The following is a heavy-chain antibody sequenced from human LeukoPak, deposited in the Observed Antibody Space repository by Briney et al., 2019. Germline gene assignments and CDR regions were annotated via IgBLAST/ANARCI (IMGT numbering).Heavy chain of an antibody. D-gene: IGHD6-19*01. CDR1: GYTFTSYG. CDR3: ARSGSIAVAGTSAFDI. CDR2: ISAYNGNT. Sequence: ASVKVSCKASGYTFTSYGISWVRQAPGQGLEWMGWISAYNGNTNYAQKLQGRVTMTTDTSTTTAYMELRSLRSDDTAVYYCARSGSIAVAGTSAFDIWGQGTMVIVSS. V-gene: IGHV1-18*01. J-gene: IGHJ3*02.